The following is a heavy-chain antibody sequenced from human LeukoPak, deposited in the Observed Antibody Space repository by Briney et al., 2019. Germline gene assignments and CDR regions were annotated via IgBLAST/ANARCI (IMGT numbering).Heavy chain of an antibody. CDR1: GFTYSSYS. CDR3: VRDDDRPDNGLGY. Sequence: GGSLRLSCAASGFTYSSYSMNWVRQAPGKGLEWVSYISSTSATIYYADSVKGRFTISRDNAKNSLFLQMNSLRAEDTAVYYCVRDDDRPDNGLGYWGQGTLVTVSS. V-gene: IGHV3-48*01. CDR2: ISSTSATI. D-gene: IGHD3-22*01. J-gene: IGHJ4*02.